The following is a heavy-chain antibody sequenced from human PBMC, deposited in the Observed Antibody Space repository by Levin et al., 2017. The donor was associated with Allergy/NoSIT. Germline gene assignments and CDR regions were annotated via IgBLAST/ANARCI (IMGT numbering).Heavy chain of an antibody. V-gene: IGHV3-23*01. Sequence: GESLKISCAASGFTFSSYAMSWVRQAPGKGLEWVSAISGSGGSTYYADSVKGRFTISRDNSKNTLYLQMNSLRAEDTAVYYCVKSSAWPPRWFDPWGQGTLVTVSS. CDR1: GFTFSSYA. D-gene: IGHD6-19*01. CDR2: ISGSGGST. CDR3: VKSSAWPPRWFDP. J-gene: IGHJ5*02.